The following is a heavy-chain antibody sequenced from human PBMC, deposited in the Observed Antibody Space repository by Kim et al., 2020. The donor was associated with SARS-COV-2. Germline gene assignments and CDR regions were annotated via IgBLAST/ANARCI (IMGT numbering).Heavy chain of an antibody. Sequence: VKGQSTISRTNSKNTLYLQMNSLRAEDTAVYYCARAGSSSGWSGDLFDYWGQGTLVTVSS. J-gene: IGHJ4*02. CDR3: ARAGSSSGWSGDLFDY. V-gene: IGHV3-30*07. D-gene: IGHD6-19*01.